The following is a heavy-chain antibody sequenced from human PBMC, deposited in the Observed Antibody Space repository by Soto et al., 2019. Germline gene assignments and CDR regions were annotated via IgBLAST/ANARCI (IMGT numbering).Heavy chain of an antibody. CDR3: ARGAFGAGPYYYYMDV. CDR1: GGSISSSSYY. CDR2: IYYSGST. D-gene: IGHD3-10*01. J-gene: IGHJ6*03. V-gene: IGHV4-39*07. Sequence: SETLSLTCTVSGGSISSSSYYWGWIRQPPGKGLEWIGSIYYSGSTYYNPSLKSRVTISVDTSKNQFSLKLSSVTAADTAVYYCARGAFGAGPYYYYMDVWGKGTTVTVSS.